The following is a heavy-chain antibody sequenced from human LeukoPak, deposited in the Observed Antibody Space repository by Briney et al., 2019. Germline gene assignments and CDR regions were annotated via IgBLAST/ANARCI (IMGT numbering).Heavy chain of an antibody. CDR2: IIPIFGTA. CDR3: ATKREKYSSGWLLDY. D-gene: IGHD6-19*01. CDR1: GGTFSSYA. J-gene: IGHJ4*02. V-gene: IGHV1-69*01. Sequence: SVKVSCKASGGTFSSYAISWVRQAPGQGLEWVGGIIPIFGTANYAQKFQGRVTITADESTSTAYMELSSLRSEDTAMYYCATKREKYSSGWLLDYWGQGTLVTVSS.